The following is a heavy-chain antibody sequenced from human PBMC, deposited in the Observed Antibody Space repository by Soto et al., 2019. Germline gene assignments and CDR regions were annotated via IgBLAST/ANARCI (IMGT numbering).Heavy chain of an antibody. CDR2: IYYSGST. J-gene: IGHJ4*02. D-gene: IGHD6-19*01. CDR1: GGSISSSSYY. V-gene: IGHV4-39*01. Sequence: QLQLQESGPGLVKPSETLSLTCTVSGGSISSSSYYWGWIRQPPGKGLEWIGSIYYSGSTYYNPSHKSRVTISVDTSKNQFSLKLSSVTAADTAVYYGARLGKQWLVRLVFEYWGQGTLVTGSS. CDR3: ARLGKQWLVRLVFEY.